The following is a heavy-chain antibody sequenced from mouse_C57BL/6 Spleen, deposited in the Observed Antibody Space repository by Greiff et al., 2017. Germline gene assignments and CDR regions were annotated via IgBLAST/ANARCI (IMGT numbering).Heavy chain of an antibody. J-gene: IGHJ3*01. Sequence: QVQLQESGAELVKPGASVKLSCKASGYNFTSYWMHWVKQRPGQGLEWIGYINPRSGNTKYNQKFKDKATLTADTSSSTAYMQLSSLTYEDSAVYYCANYFSREAWFAYWGQGTLVTVSA. CDR1: GYNFTSYW. D-gene: IGHD1-1*01. V-gene: IGHV1-7*01. CDR2: INPRSGNT. CDR3: ANYFSREAWFAY.